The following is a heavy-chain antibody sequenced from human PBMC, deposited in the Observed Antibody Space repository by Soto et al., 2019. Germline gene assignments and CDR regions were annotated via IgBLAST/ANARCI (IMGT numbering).Heavy chain of an antibody. CDR2: IMPIFRTP. CDR3: ARNKDRKKLGGNYYYVLDV. V-gene: IGHV1-69*12. J-gene: IGHJ6*02. Sequence: QVQLEQSGAEVKKPGSSVKVSCKASGGTFSNSAISWVRQAPGQGLEWMGGIMPIFRTPDYAQKFQGRGTVTADESTSTAYMELSGLRSDDTAVYYCARNKDRKKLGGNYYYVLDVWGQGTTVTVSS. CDR1: GGTFSNSA. D-gene: IGHD3-3*02.